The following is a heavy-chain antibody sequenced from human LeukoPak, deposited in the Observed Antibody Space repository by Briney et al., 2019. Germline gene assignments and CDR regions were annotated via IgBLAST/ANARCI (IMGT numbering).Heavy chain of an antibody. CDR1: GFTFSSYS. J-gene: IGHJ4*02. D-gene: IGHD6-6*01. CDR2: ISQDGSEE. V-gene: IGHV3-7*01. Sequence: PGESLRLSCAASGFTFSSYSMNWVRQAPGKGLEWISNISQDGSEEYYVDSVRGRFTASRDNAKNSLYLQMNNLRAEDTAVYFCSNGIYSSSYWGQGTLVTVSS. CDR3: SNGIYSSSY.